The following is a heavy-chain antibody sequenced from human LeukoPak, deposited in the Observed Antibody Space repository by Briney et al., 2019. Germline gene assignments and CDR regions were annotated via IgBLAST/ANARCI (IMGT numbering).Heavy chain of an antibody. J-gene: IGHJ4*02. V-gene: IGHV3-33*08. D-gene: IGHD6-6*01. CDR3: VRDIAARYLDY. CDR1: GFTFRNHG. Sequence: GGSLRLSCAASGFTFRNHGMHWVRQAPGKELEWVAVIWYDGSSKYYADSVKDRFSISRDNSRDNSKNTLYLQMNSLRVEDTAMYYCVRDIAARYLDYWGQGTLVTVSS. CDR2: IWYDGSSK.